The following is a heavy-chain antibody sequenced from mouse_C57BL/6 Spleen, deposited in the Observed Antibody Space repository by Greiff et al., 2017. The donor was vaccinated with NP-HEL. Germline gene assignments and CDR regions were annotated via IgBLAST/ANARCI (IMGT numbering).Heavy chain of an antibody. Sequence: VQLQQPGAELVKPGASVKLSCKASGYTFTSYWMHWVKQRPGQGLEWIGMIHPNSGSTNYNEKFKSKATLTVDKSSSTAYMQLSSLTSEDSAVYYCAPGTTVVDYYAMDYWGQGTSVTVSS. V-gene: IGHV1-64*01. D-gene: IGHD1-1*01. CDR1: GYTFTSYW. CDR3: APGTTVVDYYAMDY. CDR2: IHPNSGST. J-gene: IGHJ4*01.